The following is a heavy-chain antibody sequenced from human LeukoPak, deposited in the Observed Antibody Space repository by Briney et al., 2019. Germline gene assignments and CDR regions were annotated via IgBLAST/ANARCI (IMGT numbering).Heavy chain of an antibody. Sequence: GGSLRLSCTVSGFTFSRHWMSWVRQAPGKGLEWVANINLDGNDKQYVDSMKGRFTISRDNAKNSLYLQMNSLRAEDTAVYYCIPANRGPSPLSDYWGQGTLVTVSS. D-gene: IGHD2/OR15-2a*01. CDR2: INLDGNDK. CDR3: IPANRGPSPLSDY. J-gene: IGHJ4*02. CDR1: GFTFSRHW. V-gene: IGHV3-7*01.